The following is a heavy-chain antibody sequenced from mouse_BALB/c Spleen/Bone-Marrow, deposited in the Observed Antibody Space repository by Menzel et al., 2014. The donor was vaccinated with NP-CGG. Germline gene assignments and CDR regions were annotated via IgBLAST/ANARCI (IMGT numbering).Heavy chain of an antibody. V-gene: IGHV14-3*02. D-gene: IGHD1-1*01. CDR3: ASYYYGSSSFAY. Sequence: VQLQQSGAELVKPGASVKLSCTASGFNIKDTYMHWVKQRPEQGLEWIGRIDPANGITKYDPKFQGKATITADTSSNTAYLQLSSLTSEDTAVYYCASYYYGSSSFAYWGQGTMVTVSA. CDR2: IDPANGIT. J-gene: IGHJ3*01. CDR1: GFNIKDTY.